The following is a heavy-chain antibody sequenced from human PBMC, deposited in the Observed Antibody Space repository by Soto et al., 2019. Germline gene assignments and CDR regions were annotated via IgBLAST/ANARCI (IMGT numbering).Heavy chain of an antibody. D-gene: IGHD1-7*01. Sequence: ASVKVYRKASGYTNTGYYIHRVRKKIGKGLEWMGRINPSGGSTSYAQKFQGRVTMTRDTSISTAYMELSRLRSDDTAVYYCARGSGTTGLNAFDFLGQGTMVTVSS. J-gene: IGHJ3*01. CDR2: INPSGGST. CDR1: GYTNTGYY. V-gene: IGHV1-46*01. CDR3: ARGSGTTGLNAFDF.